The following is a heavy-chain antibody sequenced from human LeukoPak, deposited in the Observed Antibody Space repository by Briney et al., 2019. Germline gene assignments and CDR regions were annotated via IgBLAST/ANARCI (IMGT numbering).Heavy chain of an antibody. Sequence: SETLSLTCTVSGYSISSGYFWGWMRQPPGKGLEWIGSIYQSETAHYNPSLKSRVTISVDTSKNQFSLKLRSVMAADTAVYYCARAERGAFDYWGQGTLVTVSS. CDR1: GYSISSGYF. V-gene: IGHV4-38-2*02. CDR3: ARAERGAFDY. CDR2: IYQSETA. J-gene: IGHJ4*02. D-gene: IGHD4/OR15-4a*01.